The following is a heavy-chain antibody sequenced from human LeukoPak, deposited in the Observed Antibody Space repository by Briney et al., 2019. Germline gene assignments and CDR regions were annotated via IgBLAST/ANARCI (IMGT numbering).Heavy chain of an antibody. CDR2: IYYSGST. D-gene: IGHD6-19*01. V-gene: IGHV4-59*01. Sequence: PSETLSLTCTVAGGSISSYYWSWIRQPPGKGLEWIGYIYYSGSTNYNPSLKSRVTISVDTSKNQFSLKLSSVTAADTAVYYCARHGYSSGSLAWFDPWGQGTQVTVSS. CDR1: GGSISSYY. J-gene: IGHJ5*02. CDR3: ARHGYSSGSLAWFDP.